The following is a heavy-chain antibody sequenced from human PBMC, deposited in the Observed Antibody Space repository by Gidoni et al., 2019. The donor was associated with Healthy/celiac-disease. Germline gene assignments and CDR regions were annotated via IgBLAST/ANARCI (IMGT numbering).Heavy chain of an antibody. J-gene: IGHJ3*02. D-gene: IGHD3-22*01. V-gene: IGHV1-8*01. CDR1: GYTFTSYD. Sequence: QVQLVQSGAEVKKPGASVKVSCKASGYTFTSYDVNWVRQATGQGLEWMGWMNPNSGNTGYAQKFQGSVTMTRTTSISTAYMELSSLRSEDTAVYYCARGATYDSSGYYYRGAFDIWGQGTMVTVSS. CDR2: MNPNSGNT. CDR3: ARGATYDSSGYYYRGAFDI.